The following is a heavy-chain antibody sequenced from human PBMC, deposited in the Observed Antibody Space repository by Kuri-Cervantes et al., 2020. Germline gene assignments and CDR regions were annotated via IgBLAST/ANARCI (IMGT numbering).Heavy chain of an antibody. D-gene: IGHD5-18*01. CDR3: ARVVDTAIGGWFDP. J-gene: IGHJ5*02. Sequence: ASVKVSCKASGYTFTGYYMHWVRQAPGQGLEWMGWINPNSGGTNYAQKFQGWVTMTRDTSISTAYMELSRLRSDDTAVYYCARVVDTAIGGWFDPWGQGTLVTVSS. CDR2: INPNSGGT. V-gene: IGHV1-2*04. CDR1: GYTFTGYY.